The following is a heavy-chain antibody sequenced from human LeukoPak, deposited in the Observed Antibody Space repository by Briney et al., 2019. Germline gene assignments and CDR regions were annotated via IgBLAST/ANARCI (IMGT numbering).Heavy chain of an antibody. Sequence: GASVKVSCKASGFTFSNYDINWVRQAPGQGLEWMGWLNPKSGDTGYSQKFQGRVAMTRNTSITTAYMEVSSLTSEDTAVYYCARGTALSSPPDYWGQGTLVTVSS. CDR2: LNPKSGDT. CDR3: ARGTALSSPPDY. CDR1: GFTFSNYD. J-gene: IGHJ4*02. V-gene: IGHV1-8*02. D-gene: IGHD2-21*02.